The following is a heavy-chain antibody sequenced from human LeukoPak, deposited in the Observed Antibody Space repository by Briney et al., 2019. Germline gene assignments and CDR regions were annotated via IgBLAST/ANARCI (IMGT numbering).Heavy chain of an antibody. D-gene: IGHD3-3*01. CDR3: ARRSPYYDFWSGPSHSTGGMDV. J-gene: IGHJ6*02. V-gene: IGHV3-48*02. CDR1: GGSISSGGYS. Sequence: PSETLSLTCAVSGGSISSGGYSWSWIRQPPGKGLEWVSYISSSSSTIYYADSVKGRFTISRDNAKNSLYLQMNSLRDEDTAVYYCARRSPYYDFWSGPSHSTGGMDVWGQGTTVTVSS. CDR2: ISSSSSTI.